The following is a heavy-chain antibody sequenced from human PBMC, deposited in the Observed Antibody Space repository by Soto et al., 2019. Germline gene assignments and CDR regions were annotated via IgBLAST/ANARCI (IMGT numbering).Heavy chain of an antibody. CDR2: INPNSGGT. V-gene: IGHV1-2*04. CDR3: ARHVGTNTYYYYGMDV. D-gene: IGHD1-26*01. CDR1: GYTFTGYY. Sequence: QVQLVQSGAEVKKPGASVKVSCKASGYTFTGYYMHWVRQAPGQGLEWMGWINPNSGGTNYAQKFQGWVTMTRDTSISTAYMELSRLRSDDTAVYYCARHVGTNTYYYYGMDVWGQGTTVTVSS. J-gene: IGHJ6*02.